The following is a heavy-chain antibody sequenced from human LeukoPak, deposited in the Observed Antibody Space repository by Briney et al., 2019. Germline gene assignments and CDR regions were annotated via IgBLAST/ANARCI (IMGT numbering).Heavy chain of an antibody. CDR1: GGSIFSSNSY. J-gene: IGHJ2*01. Sequence: SETLSLTCTVSGGSIFSSNSYWGWIRQPPGKGLEWIGSIYYSGNTYYNASLKSRVTISVDTSKNQFSLKLSSVTAADTAVYYCARESSYWYFDLWGRGTLVTVSS. CDR3: ARESSYWYFDL. CDR2: IYYSGNT. D-gene: IGHD2-2*01. V-gene: IGHV4-39*02.